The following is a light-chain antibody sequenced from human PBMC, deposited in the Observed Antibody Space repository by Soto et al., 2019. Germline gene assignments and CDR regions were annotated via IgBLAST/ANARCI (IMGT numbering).Light chain of an antibody. CDR3: ATWDDSLSGGV. CDR1: SSNIGSNY. CDR2: RNN. Sequence: QAVVTQPPSLSGTPGQGVTISCSGSSSNIGSNYVYWYQQVPGTAPKLLIYRNNQRPSGIPDRFAGSKSGTSASLAISGLRAEDEADYYCATWDDSLSGGVFGGGTKLTVL. J-gene: IGLJ3*02. V-gene: IGLV1-47*01.